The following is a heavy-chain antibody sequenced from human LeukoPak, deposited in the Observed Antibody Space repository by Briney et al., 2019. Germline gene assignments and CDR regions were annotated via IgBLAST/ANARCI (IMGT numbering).Heavy chain of an antibody. V-gene: IGHV3-30*18. CDR3: AKQTHLMITLDY. D-gene: IGHD3-16*01. CDR2: ISYDGSNK. Sequence: PGRSLRLSCAASGFTFSSYGMHWVRQAPGKGLEWVAVISYDGSNKYYADSVKGRFTISRDNSRNTLYLQMNSLRAEDTAVYYCAKQTHLMITLDYWGQGTLVTVSS. CDR1: GFTFSSYG. J-gene: IGHJ4*02.